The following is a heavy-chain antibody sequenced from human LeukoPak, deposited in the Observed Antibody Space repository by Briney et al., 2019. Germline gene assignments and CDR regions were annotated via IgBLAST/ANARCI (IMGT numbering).Heavy chain of an antibody. J-gene: IGHJ4*02. D-gene: IGHD3-22*01. Sequence: SETLSLTCTVSGGSIRSGSYFWTWIRQPAGKGLEWVGRIYTSGSTNYNPSLKSRVTMSIDTSKNQLSLKLSSVTAADSAVYYCARGRDSRGYQFMGFDSWGRGTLVTVSS. CDR3: ARGRDSRGYQFMGFDS. CDR2: IYTSGST. V-gene: IGHV4-61*02. CDR1: GGSIRSGSYF.